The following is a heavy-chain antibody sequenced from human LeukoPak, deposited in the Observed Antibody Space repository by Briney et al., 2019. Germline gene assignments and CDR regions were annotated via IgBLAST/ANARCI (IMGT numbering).Heavy chain of an antibody. V-gene: IGHV3-23*01. D-gene: IGHD5/OR15-5a*01. J-gene: IGHJ4*02. CDR2: ISDTGGST. Sequence: SAISDTGGSTYYADSVKGRFTISRDNSKNTLYLQMDSLRAEDTAVYYCARVRDVYGQFDYWGQGTLVTVSS. CDR3: ARVRDVYGQFDY.